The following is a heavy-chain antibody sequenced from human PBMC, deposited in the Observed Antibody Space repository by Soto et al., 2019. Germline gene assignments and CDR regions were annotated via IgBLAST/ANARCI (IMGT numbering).Heavy chain of an antibody. V-gene: IGHV3-23*01. Sequence: GGSLRLSCAASGFTFSSYAMSWVRQAPGKGLEWVSAISGSGGSTYYADSVKGRFTISRDNSKNTLYLQMNSLRAEDTAVYYCAKGGGVPCYYYGRDVWGQGTTITVSS. CDR1: GFTFSSYA. CDR2: ISGSGGST. D-gene: IGHD3-16*01. CDR3: AKGGGVPCYYYGRDV. J-gene: IGHJ6*02.